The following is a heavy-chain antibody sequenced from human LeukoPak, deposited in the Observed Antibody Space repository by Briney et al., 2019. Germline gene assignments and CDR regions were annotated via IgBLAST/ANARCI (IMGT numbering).Heavy chain of an antibody. CDR3: ARKPDAFDL. V-gene: IGHV3-30-3*01. J-gene: IGHJ3*01. CDR1: GFTFTSYA. CDR2: ISYDRSIK. Sequence: GGSLRLSCVASGFTFTSYAMHWVRQAPGKGLEWVTVISYDRSIKYYADSVKGRFTISRDISKNTLYLQMNSLRAEDTAVYYCARKPDAFDLWGQGTMVTVSS.